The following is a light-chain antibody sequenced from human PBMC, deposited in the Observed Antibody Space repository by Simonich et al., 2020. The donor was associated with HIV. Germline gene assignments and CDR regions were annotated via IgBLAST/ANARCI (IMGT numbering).Light chain of an antibody. CDR1: QDISNS. Sequence: IRMTQSPSSLSASTGDRVTITRRASQDISNSLVWYQQKPGKAPKLLLYAASRFESGVPSRFSGGGSGTDYTLTISSLQPEDFAAYYCQQYYSTPTFGGGTKVEIK. CDR3: QQYYSTPT. V-gene: IGKV1-NL1*01. CDR2: AAS. J-gene: IGKJ4*01.